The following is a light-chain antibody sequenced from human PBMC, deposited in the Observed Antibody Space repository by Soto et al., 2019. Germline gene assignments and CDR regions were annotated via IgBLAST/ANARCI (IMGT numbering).Light chain of an antibody. V-gene: IGLV2-8*01. J-gene: IGLJ2*01. CDR2: EVS. CDR3: SSYTGSTTVV. CDR1: SSDVGDNH. Sequence: QSVLTQPPSASGSPGQSVTISCTGTSSDVGDNHVSWYQQHLGKAPKLIIYEVSQRPSGVPDRFSGSKSGNTASLTVSGLQTEDEADYYCSSYTGSTTVVFGGGTQLTVL.